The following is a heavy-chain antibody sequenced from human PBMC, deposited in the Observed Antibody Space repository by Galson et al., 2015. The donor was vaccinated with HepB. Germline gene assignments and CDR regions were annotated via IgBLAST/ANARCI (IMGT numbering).Heavy chain of an antibody. V-gene: IGHV3-48*01. J-gene: IGHJ3*02. CDR1: GFTFSSYS. D-gene: IGHD2-21*01. Sequence: SLRLSCAASGFTFSSYSMNWVRRAPGKGLEWVSYISSSSSTIYYADSVKGRFTISRDNAKNSLYLQMNSLRAEDTAVYYCARDCGGDCPYDAFDIWGQGTMVTVSS. CDR3: ARDCGGDCPYDAFDI. CDR2: ISSSSSTI.